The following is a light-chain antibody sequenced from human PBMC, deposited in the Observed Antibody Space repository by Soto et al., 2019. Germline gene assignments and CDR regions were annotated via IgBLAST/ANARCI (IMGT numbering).Light chain of an antibody. Sequence: EIVLTQSPGTLSLSPGEGAALSCRASQSLSSNSLAWYQHKPGQAPRLLIYGASSRATGIPDRFSGSGSGTDFTLTISRLEPEDFAVYYCQQYGSSPWTFGQGTKVDI. V-gene: IGKV3-20*01. CDR1: QSLSSNS. J-gene: IGKJ1*01. CDR2: GAS. CDR3: QQYGSSPWT.